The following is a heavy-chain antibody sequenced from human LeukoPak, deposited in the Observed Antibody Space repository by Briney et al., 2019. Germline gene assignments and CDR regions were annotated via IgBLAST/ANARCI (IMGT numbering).Heavy chain of an antibody. CDR1: GYTFTSYH. D-gene: IGHD3-10*01. CDR3: ARDHSGFHFDY. CDR2: ISAYNGIP. Sequence: ASVKVSCKASGYTFTSYHIAWVRQAPGRGLEWMGWISAYNGIPKYAENLQGRITMTIDTSTSTAYMELRSLRSDDTAVYYCARDHSGFHFDYWGQGILVTVSS. J-gene: IGHJ4*02. V-gene: IGHV1-18*01.